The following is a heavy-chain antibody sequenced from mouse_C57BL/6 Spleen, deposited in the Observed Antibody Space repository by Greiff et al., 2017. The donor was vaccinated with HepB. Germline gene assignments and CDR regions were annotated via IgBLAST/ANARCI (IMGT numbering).Heavy chain of an antibody. CDR1: GYSITSGYD. J-gene: IGHJ4*01. D-gene: IGHD3-3*01. V-gene: IGHV3-1*01. Sequence: EVQLVESGPGMVKPSQSLSLTCTVTGYSITSGYDWHWIRHFPGNNLEWMGYISYSGSTNYNPSLKSRISITHDTSKNHFFLKLNSVTTEDTATYYCARGWHYAMDYWGQGTSVTVSS. CDR3: ARGWHYAMDY. CDR2: ISYSGST.